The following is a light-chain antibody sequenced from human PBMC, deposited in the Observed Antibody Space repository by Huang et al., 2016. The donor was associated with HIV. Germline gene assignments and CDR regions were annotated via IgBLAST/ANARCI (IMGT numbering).Light chain of an antibody. V-gene: IGKV3-15*01. J-gene: IGKJ4*01. CDR3: KQYNNWHLT. CDR2: GST. CDR1: QSVSTN. Sequence: IVMTQTPATLPVSPGGRATLSCRASQSVSTNLAWYQQKPGQTPRLIIYGSTTRATGVPARFSGSGSGTDFTLTINSLQSEDFGIYYCKQYNNWHLTFGGGTKV.